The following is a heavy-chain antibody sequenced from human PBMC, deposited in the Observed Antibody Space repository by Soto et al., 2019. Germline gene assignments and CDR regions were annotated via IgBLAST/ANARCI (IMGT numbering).Heavy chain of an antibody. J-gene: IGHJ4*02. CDR1: GGSIGNYF. V-gene: IGHV4-4*07. CDR3: ARDGDYNCCWFAFDD. CDR2: VYITGTT. D-gene: IGHD1-1*01. Sequence: KSSDTLSLTCTVSGGSIGNYFWSWIRQPAGKGMEWIGRVYITGTTDFNPSLKSRVTMSVDASQNQVSLRLTSVTAADTAVYYCARDGDYNCCWFAFDDWGQGTLVTVSS.